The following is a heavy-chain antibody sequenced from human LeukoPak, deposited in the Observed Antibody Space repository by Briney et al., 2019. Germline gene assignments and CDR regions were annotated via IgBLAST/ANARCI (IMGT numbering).Heavy chain of an antibody. Sequence: SETLSLTCTVSGGSISSYYWSWIRQPPGKGLEWIGYIYYSGSTNYNPSLKSRVTISVDTSKNQFSLKLSSVTAADTAVYYCARVRFGYSSSWFSKGYYYGMDVWGQGTTVTVSS. CDR3: ARVRFGYSSSWFSKGYYYGMDV. CDR1: GGSISSYY. CDR2: IYYSGST. V-gene: IGHV4-59*01. D-gene: IGHD6-13*01. J-gene: IGHJ6*02.